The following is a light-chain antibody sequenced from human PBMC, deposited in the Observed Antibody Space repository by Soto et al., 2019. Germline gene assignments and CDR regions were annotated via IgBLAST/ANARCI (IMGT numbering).Light chain of an antibody. CDR3: QQSGSSSRAYL. Sequence: EIVLTQSPGTLSLSPGERATLSCRASQSVSSSYLAWYQQKPGQAPRLLIHGASSRATGILDRFSGSGSVSDFSVSLSTRQPGGFSGDDGQQSGSSSRAYLFGGGTKLQI. CDR1: QSVSSSY. J-gene: IGKJ4*01. CDR2: GAS. V-gene: IGKV3-20*01.